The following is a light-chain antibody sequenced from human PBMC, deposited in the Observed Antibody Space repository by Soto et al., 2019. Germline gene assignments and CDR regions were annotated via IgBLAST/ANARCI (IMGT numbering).Light chain of an antibody. CDR2: EVS. Sequence: QSALTQPASVSGSPGQSITISCTGTSSDVGGYNYVSWYQQHPGKAPKLMIYEVSNRPSGVSNRFSGSKSGNTASLTISGLQAEDEADYYCSSYTSSSPWVFGGGTKVT. J-gene: IGLJ3*02. CDR3: SSYTSSSPWV. CDR1: SSDVGGYNY. V-gene: IGLV2-14*01.